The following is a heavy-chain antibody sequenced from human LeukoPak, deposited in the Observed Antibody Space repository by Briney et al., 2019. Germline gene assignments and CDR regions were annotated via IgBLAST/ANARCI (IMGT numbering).Heavy chain of an antibody. V-gene: IGHV3-74*01. CDR3: ARAPSEVGGYYPEYFRH. D-gene: IGHD3-22*01. CDR1: GFTFSRYW. Sequence: GGSLRLSCEASGFTFSRYWMHWVRQAPGKGLVWVSRIKRDGKTNYAASVQGRVTISRDNAKKTVYLLIDSLTAEDTGVYYCARAPSEVGGYYPEYFRHWGQGTLVTVSS. CDR2: IKRDGKT. J-gene: IGHJ1*01.